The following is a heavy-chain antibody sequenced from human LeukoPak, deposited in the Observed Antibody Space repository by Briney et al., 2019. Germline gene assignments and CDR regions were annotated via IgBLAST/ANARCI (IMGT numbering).Heavy chain of an antibody. Sequence: GGSLRLSCAASGFTFSSYSMNWVRQAPGKGLEWVSSISSSSSYIYYADSVKGRFTISRDNSKNSLYLQMNSLRAEDTAVYYCARDVDNGGSFDYWGQGTLVTVPS. J-gene: IGHJ4*02. CDR2: ISSSSSYI. CDR3: ARDVDNGGSFDY. D-gene: IGHD2-15*01. CDR1: GFTFSSYS. V-gene: IGHV3-21*01.